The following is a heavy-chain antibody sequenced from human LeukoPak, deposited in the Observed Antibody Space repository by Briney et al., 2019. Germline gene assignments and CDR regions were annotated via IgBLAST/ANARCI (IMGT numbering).Heavy chain of an antibody. CDR3: GRDWKLDY. D-gene: IGHD1-1*01. V-gene: IGHV3-23*01. Sequence: GGSLRLSCAASRFTFNNYAMSWVRQAPGKGLEWVSAIGDNGGDTKYAVSVKGRFTISRDNSRSALYLQMNTLRVEDTAIYYCGRDWKLDYWGQGTLVTVSS. CDR2: IGDNGGDT. J-gene: IGHJ4*02. CDR1: RFTFNNYA.